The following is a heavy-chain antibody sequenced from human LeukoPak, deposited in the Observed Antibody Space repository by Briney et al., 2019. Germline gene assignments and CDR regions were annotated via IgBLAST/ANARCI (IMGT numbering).Heavy chain of an antibody. CDR2: INHSGSP. CDR1: GGSFSGYF. V-gene: IGHV4-34*01. D-gene: IGHD3-22*01. J-gene: IGHJ3*02. Sequence: PSETLSLTCAVYGGSFSGYFWSWVRQPPEKGLEWIGEINHSGSPDYNPSLKSRVSISIDTSRNQFSLKLSSVTAADTAVYYCASSEYYYDSSGSQIWGQGTMVTVSS. CDR3: ASSEYYYDSSGSQI.